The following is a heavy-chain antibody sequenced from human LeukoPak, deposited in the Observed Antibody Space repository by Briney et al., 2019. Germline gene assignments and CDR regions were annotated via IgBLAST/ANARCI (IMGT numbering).Heavy chain of an antibody. CDR2: ISSSGSTI. Sequence: GGSLRLSCAASGFTFSSYEMNWVRQAPGKGLEWVSYISSSGSTIYYADSVKGRFTISRDNAKNSLYLQMNSLRAEDTAVYYCASVYCTNGVCLDAFDIWSQGTMVTVSS. V-gene: IGHV3-48*03. CDR1: GFTFSSYE. D-gene: IGHD2-8*01. CDR3: ASVYCTNGVCLDAFDI. J-gene: IGHJ3*02.